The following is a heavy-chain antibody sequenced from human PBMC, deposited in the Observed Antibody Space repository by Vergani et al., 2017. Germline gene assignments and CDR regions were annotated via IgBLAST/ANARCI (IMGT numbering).Heavy chain of an antibody. V-gene: IGHV1-46*03. J-gene: IGHJ4*02. CDR3: ARDPPLTWFFDY. CDR1: GYTFTAYY. Sequence: QVQLVQSGAEVGKPGASVKISCKASGYTFTAYYIHWVRQAPEQGLEWVGVISPDGFSTFYAQKFQGRVTITRDTSTSTVYVEVTSLRSDDTAVYYCARDPPLTWFFDYWGQGTLVTVSS. D-gene: IGHD2-21*02. CDR2: ISPDGFST.